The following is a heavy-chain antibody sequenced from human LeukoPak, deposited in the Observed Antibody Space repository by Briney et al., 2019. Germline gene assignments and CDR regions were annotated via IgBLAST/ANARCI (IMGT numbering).Heavy chain of an antibody. V-gene: IGHV3-21*01. Sequence: PGGSLRLSCAASGFTFSNYNMNWVRQAPGKGLEWVSSISGSTSSLYYADSLKGRFTISRDNAKNSLYLQMNSLRAEDTAVYYCAREPPNYGMDVWGQGTTVTASS. CDR1: GFTFSNYN. J-gene: IGHJ6*02. CDR3: AREPPNYGMDV. CDR2: ISGSTSSL.